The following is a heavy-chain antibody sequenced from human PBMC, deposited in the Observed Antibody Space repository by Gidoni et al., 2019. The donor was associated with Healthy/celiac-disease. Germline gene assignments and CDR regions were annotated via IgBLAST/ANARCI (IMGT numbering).Heavy chain of an antibody. CDR3: ARHLTETIMD. CDR1: GYCFTRDW. V-gene: IGHV5-51*01. J-gene: IGHJ4*02. Sequence: EVQLVQSGAEVKKPGESLKISCKGSGYCFTRDWIGWVRQMPGKCLACMWITYPGYSDTIYSPSFQGQVTISADKSISTAYLQCSSLKATDTAMYYCARHLTETIMDWGQGTLVTVSS. CDR2: TYPGYSDT. D-gene: IGHD2-8*01.